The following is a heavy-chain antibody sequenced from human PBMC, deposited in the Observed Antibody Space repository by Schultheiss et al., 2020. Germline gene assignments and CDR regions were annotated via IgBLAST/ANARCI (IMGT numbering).Heavy chain of an antibody. CDR3: VTRIQDHHYFDS. CDR2: ISSSSSTI. D-gene: IGHD5-18*01. J-gene: IGHJ4*02. CDR1: GFTFSSYS. Sequence: ETLSLTCAASGFTFSSYSMNWVRQAPGKGLEWVSYISSSSSTIYYADSVKGRLPISRDNAKNFLYLQVNSLRHEDMTVYHCVTRIQDHHYFDSWGQGTLVTVSS. V-gene: IGHV3-48*02.